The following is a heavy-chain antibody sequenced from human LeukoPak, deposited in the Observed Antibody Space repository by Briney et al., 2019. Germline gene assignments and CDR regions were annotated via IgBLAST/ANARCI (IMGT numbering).Heavy chain of an antibody. CDR3: AKEAYYYDSSGYYPTKYFDY. Sequence: AGSLRLSCAASGFTFSSYGMHWVRQAPGKGLDWLAFIRYDGSNKYYADSVKGRFTISRDNSKNTLYLQMNSLRAEDTAVYYCAKEAYYYDSSGYYPTKYFDYWGQGTLVTVSS. V-gene: IGHV3-30*02. CDR2: IRYDGSNK. J-gene: IGHJ4*02. CDR1: GFTFSSYG. D-gene: IGHD3-22*01.